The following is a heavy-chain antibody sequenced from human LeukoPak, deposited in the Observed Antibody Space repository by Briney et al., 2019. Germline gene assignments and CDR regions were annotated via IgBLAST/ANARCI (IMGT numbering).Heavy chain of an antibody. CDR3: ARQKVDSGWPDAFDI. CDR2: IYPGDSDT. D-gene: IGHD6-19*01. V-gene: IGHV5-51*01. CDR1: GYSFTSYW. Sequence: GESLKISCKGSGYSFTSYWIGWVRQMPGKGLEWMGIIYPGDSDTRYSPSFQGQVTISADKSIGTAYLQWSSLKASDTAMYYCARQKVDSGWPDAFDIWGQGTMVTVSS. J-gene: IGHJ3*02.